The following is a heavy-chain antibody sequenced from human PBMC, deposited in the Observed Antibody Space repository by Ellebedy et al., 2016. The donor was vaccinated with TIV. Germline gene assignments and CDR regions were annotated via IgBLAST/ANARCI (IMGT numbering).Heavy chain of an antibody. CDR3: ARDQGMSNWFDP. CDR2: IKQDGSEK. V-gene: IGHV3-7*01. J-gene: IGHJ5*02. CDR1: GFTFSSYW. Sequence: GESLKISCAASGFTFSSYWMSWVRQAPGKGLEWVANIKQDGSEKYYVDYVKGRFTISRDNAKNSLYLQMNSLRAEETAVYYCARDQGMSNWFDPWGQGTLVTVSS. D-gene: IGHD5/OR15-5a*01.